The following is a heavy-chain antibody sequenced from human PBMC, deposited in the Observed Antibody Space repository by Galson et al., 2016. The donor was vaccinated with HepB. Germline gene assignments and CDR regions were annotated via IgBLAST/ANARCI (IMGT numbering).Heavy chain of an antibody. J-gene: IGHJ4*02. CDR2: MYYSGRT. Sequence: SETLSLTCTVSGGSISSSSSYWGWIRQPPGKGLEWIGNMYYSGRTYYKSSLKSRVAMSVDMSKNQFSLKLTSVTAADTAVYYCARHISRVDTATVLWGQGTLVIVSS. D-gene: IGHD5-18*01. V-gene: IGHV4-39*01. CDR3: ARHISRVDTATVL. CDR1: GGSISSSSSY.